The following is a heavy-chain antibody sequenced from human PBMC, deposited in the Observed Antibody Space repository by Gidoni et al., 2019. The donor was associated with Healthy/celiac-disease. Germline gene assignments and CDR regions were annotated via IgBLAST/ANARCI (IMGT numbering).Heavy chain of an antibody. D-gene: IGHD2-2*01. V-gene: IGHV3-33*01. CDR1: GFTFSSYG. J-gene: IGHJ6*02. CDR3: ARDGNQLLIYGMDV. CDR2: IWYDGSNK. Sequence: QVQLVESGGGVVQPGRSLRLSCAASGFTFSSYGMHWVRQAPGKRLEWVAVIWYDGSNKYYADSVKGRFTISRDNSKNTLYLQMNSLRAEDTAVYYCARDGNQLLIYGMDVWGQGTTVTVSS.